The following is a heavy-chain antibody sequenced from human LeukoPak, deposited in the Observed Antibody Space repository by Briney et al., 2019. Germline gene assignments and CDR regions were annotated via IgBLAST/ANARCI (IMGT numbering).Heavy chain of an antibody. V-gene: IGHV3-30*04. D-gene: IGHD3-10*01. J-gene: IGHJ6*04. Sequence: GGSLRLSCAASGFTFSSYAMHWVRQAPGKGLEWVAVRSYDGSNKYYADSVKGRFTISRDNSKNTLYLQMNSLRAEDTAVYYCARDYGSGSYYYYGMDVWGKGTTVTVSS. CDR2: RSYDGSNK. CDR1: GFTFSSYA. CDR3: ARDYGSGSYYYYGMDV.